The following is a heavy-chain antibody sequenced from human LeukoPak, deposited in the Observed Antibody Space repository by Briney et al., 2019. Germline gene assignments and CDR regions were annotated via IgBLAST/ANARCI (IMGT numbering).Heavy chain of an antibody. Sequence: KASETLSLTCAVCGGSFSGYYWSWIRQPPGKGLEWIGEINNSGSTNYNPSLKSRVTISVDTSKNQFSLKLSSVTAADTAVYYCARGCGRSGWHWVYWGQGTLVTVSS. V-gene: IGHV4-34*01. CDR2: INNSGST. J-gene: IGHJ4*02. CDR1: GGSFSGYY. D-gene: IGHD6-19*01. CDR3: ARGCGRSGWHWVY.